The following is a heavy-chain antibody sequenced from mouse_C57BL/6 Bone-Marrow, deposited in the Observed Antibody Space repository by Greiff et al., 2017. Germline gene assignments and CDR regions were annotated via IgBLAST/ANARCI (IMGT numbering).Heavy chain of an antibody. J-gene: IGHJ4*01. Sequence: QVQLQQPGAELVKPGASVKMSCKASGYTFTSYWITWVKQRPGQGLEWIGDIYPGSGSTNYNEKFKSKATLTVDTSSSTAYMQLSSLTSEDSAVYYCGREYYSNFYDMDYWGQGTSVTVSS. D-gene: IGHD2-5*01. CDR3: GREYYSNFYDMDY. CDR2: IYPGSGST. V-gene: IGHV1-55*01. CDR1: GYTFTSYW.